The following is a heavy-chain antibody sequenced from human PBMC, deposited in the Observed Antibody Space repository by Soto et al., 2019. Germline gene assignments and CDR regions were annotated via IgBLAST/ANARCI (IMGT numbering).Heavy chain of an antibody. CDR3: ARWEWELSGEDYYGMDV. J-gene: IGHJ6*02. D-gene: IGHD1-26*01. CDR2: MNPNSGNT. V-gene: IGHV1-8*01. CDR1: GYTFTSYD. Sequence: QVQLVQSGAEVKKPGASVKVSCKASGYTFTSYDINWVRQATGQGLEWMGWMNPNSGNTGYAQKFQGRVTMTRNTFISTAYMELSSLRSEDTAVYYCARWEWELSGEDYYGMDVWGQGTTVTVSS.